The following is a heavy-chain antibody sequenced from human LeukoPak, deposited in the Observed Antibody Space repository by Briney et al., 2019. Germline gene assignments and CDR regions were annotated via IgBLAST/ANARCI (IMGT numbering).Heavy chain of an antibody. CDR1: GFTFSTYW. CDR2: IKQDGSER. Sequence: PGGSLRLSCAASGFTFSTYWMSWVRQAPGKGLEWVANIKQDGSERYYVDSVKGRFTISRDNAKSTLYLQMNSLRADDTAVCYCVRDMHGPHDYWGQGTLVTVSA. V-gene: IGHV3-7*01. D-gene: IGHD2-2*01. J-gene: IGHJ4*02. CDR3: VRDMHGPHDY.